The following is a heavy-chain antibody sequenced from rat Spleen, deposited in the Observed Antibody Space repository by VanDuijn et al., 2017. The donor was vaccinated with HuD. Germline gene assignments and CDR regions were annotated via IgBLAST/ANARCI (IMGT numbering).Heavy chain of an antibody. D-gene: IGHD1-9*01. CDR1: GFAFSDHY. CDR2: ITNTGGST. CDR3: ARPTTGIPFNY. Sequence: EVQLVESDGGLVQPGRSLKLSCAASGFAFSDHYVAWVRQGPTKGLEWVATITNTGGSTYYPDSVKGRFTISRDNAKSSLYLQMDSLRSEDTAIYYCARPTTGIPFNYWGQEVMVTVSS. J-gene: IGHJ2*01. V-gene: IGHV5-20*01.